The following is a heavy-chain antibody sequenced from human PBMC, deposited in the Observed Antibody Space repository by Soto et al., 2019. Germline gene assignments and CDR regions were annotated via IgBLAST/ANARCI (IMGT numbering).Heavy chain of an antibody. D-gene: IGHD3-10*01. CDR2: ISCSGGST. CDR3: AKDSGSFGELLYYFDY. J-gene: IGHJ4*02. CDR1: GFTFSSYA. V-gene: IGHV3-23*01. Sequence: GGSLRLSCAASGFTFSSYAMSWVRQAPGKGLEWVSAISCSGGSTYYADSVKGRFTITRDNSKNTLYLQMNILRAEDTAVYYCAKDSGSFGELLYYFDYWGQGTLVTVSS.